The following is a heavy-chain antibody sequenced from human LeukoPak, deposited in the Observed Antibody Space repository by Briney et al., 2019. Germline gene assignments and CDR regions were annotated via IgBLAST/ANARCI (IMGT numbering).Heavy chain of an antibody. CDR1: GGSISSYY. V-gene: IGHV4-59*01. Sequence: SETLSLTCTVSGGSISSYYWSWIRQPPGKGLEWIGYIYDSGSTNYNRSLKSRVTISVDTSKNQFSLKLSSVTAADTAVYYCARGGFSYGFDNWGQGTLVTVSS. J-gene: IGHJ4*02. D-gene: IGHD5-18*01. CDR3: ARGGFSYGFDN. CDR2: IYDSGST.